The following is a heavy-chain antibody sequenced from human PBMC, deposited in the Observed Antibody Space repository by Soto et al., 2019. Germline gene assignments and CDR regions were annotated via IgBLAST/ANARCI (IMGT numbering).Heavy chain of an antibody. CDR1: GGSISSSNW. D-gene: IGHD6-6*01. Sequence: QVQLQESGPGLVKPSGTLSLTCAVSGGSISSSNWWSWVRQPPGKGLEWIGEIYHSGSTNYNPSPKSRVXXXVXXSKTQFSLKLSSVTAADTAVYYCALDSSSSHGGLYYYAMDVWGQGTTVTVSS. CDR2: IYHSGST. J-gene: IGHJ6*02. V-gene: IGHV4-4*02. CDR3: ALDSSSSHGGLYYYAMDV.